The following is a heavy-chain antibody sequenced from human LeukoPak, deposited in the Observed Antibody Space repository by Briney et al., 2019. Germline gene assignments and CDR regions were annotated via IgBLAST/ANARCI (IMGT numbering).Heavy chain of an antibody. CDR2: ISGSGGST. J-gene: IGHJ4*02. V-gene: IGHV3-23*01. Sequence: GGSLRLSCAASGFTFSSYAMSWVRQAPGKGLDWVSAISGSGGSTYYADSVKGRFTISRDNSKNTLYLQMNSLRAEDTAVYYRAKSPGGYCSSTSCYTYFHYWGQGPLVPVPS. CDR3: AKSPGGYCSSTSCYTYFHY. D-gene: IGHD2-2*02. CDR1: GFTFSSYA.